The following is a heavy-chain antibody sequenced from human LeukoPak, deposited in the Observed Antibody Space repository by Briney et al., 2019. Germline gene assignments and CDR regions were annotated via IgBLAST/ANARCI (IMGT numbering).Heavy chain of an antibody. Sequence: PGGSLRLSCAASGFTFSDYYMSWIRQAPGKALEWVSYVSSGSSTIYYADSVKGRFTVSRDNGKRSLYLHMNSLRAEDTAVYYCAKARGTIFGVVIIPDYWGQGTLVTVSS. V-gene: IGHV3-11*01. CDR1: GFTFSDYY. J-gene: IGHJ4*02. CDR3: AKARGTIFGVVIIPDY. D-gene: IGHD3-3*01. CDR2: VSSGSSTI.